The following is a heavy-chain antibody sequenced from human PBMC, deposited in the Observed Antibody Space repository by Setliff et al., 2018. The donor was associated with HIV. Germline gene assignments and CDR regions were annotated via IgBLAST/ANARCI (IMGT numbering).Heavy chain of an antibody. D-gene: IGHD3-22*01. Sequence: SETLSLTCTVSGGSIGSYCWSWIRQPPGKGLEWIGSIYYSGSTYYNPSLKSRVTISVDRSKNQFSLKLSSVTAADTAVYYCASRVYYYDSNNFLREEGFDPWGQGTLVTVSS. CDR2: IYYSGST. CDR1: GGSIGSYC. V-gene: IGHV4-59*04. CDR3: ASRVYYYDSNNFLREEGFDP. J-gene: IGHJ5*02.